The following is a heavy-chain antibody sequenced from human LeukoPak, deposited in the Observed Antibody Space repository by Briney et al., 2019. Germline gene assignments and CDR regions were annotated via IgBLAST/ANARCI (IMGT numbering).Heavy chain of an antibody. CDR2: FDPEDGET. V-gene: IGHV1-24*01. CDR1: GYTLTELS. J-gene: IGHJ4*02. CDR3: ATARSYSSSLGY. D-gene: IGHD6-13*01. Sequence: ASVKVSCKVSGYTLTELSMHWVRRAPGKGLEWMGGFDPEDGETIYAQKFQGRVTMTEDTSTDTAYMELSSLRSEDTAVYYCATARSYSSSLGYWGQGTLVTVSS.